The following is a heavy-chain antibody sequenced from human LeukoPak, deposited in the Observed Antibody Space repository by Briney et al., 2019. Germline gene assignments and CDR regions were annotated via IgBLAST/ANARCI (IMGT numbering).Heavy chain of an antibody. D-gene: IGHD1-26*01. CDR3: AKLSSVGATTTPQDY. CDR2: ISWNSGSI. J-gene: IGHJ4*02. Sequence: PGGSLRLSCAASGFTFDDYAMHWVRQAPGKGLEWVSGISWNSGSIGYADSVKGRFTISRDNAKNSLYLQMNSLRAEDTALYYCAKLSSVGATTTPQDYWGQGTLVTVSS. V-gene: IGHV3-9*01. CDR1: GFTFDDYA.